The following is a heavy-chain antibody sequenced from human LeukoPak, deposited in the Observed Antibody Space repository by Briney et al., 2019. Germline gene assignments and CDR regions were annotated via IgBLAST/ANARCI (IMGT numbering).Heavy chain of an antibody. J-gene: IGHJ4*02. V-gene: IGHV4-39*07. CDR2: IYYSGRT. CDR3: ARQTAYFDSSDY. Sequence: SETLSLTCTVSGVSISSSSYYWGWIRQPPGKGLEWIGSIYYSGRTYYNPSLKSRVTISLDTSKNQFSLKLSSVTAADTAVYYCARQTAYFDSSDYWGQGTLVTVSS. D-gene: IGHD3-9*01. CDR1: GVSISSSSYY.